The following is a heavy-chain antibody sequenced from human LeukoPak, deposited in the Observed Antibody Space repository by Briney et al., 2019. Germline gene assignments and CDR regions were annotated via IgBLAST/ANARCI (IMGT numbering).Heavy chain of an antibody. Sequence: PEASVKVSCKASGYTFTSYYMHWVRQAPGQGLEWMGIINPSGGSTSYAQKFQGRVTMTRDTSTSTVYMELSSLRSEDTAVYYCARVGKKYYYDSSGYFDYWGQGTLVTVSS. D-gene: IGHD3-22*01. V-gene: IGHV1-46*01. CDR3: ARVGKKYYYDSSGYFDY. CDR2: INPSGGST. J-gene: IGHJ4*02. CDR1: GYTFTSYY.